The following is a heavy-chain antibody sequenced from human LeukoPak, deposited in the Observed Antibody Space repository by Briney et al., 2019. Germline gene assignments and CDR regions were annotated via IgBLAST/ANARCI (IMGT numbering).Heavy chain of an antibody. CDR1: GGTFSSYA. D-gene: IGHD6-19*01. J-gene: IGHJ4*02. CDR3: ARGGIAVADANFDY. Sequence: ASVKVSCKASGGTFSSYAISWVRQAPGQGLEWMGGIIPIFGTANYAQKFQGRVTITADESTSTAYMELSSLGSEDTAVYYCARGGIAVADANFDYWGQGTLVTVSS. V-gene: IGHV1-69*13. CDR2: IIPIFGTA.